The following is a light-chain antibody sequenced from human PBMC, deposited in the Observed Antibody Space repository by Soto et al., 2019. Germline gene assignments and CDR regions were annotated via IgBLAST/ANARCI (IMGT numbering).Light chain of an antibody. CDR3: QQYDNLPFT. CDR1: QDISNY. J-gene: IGKJ4*01. V-gene: IGKV1-33*01. Sequence: DIQMTQSPSSLSASVGDRVTITCQASQDISNYLHWYQQKPGKAPKLLIYDASNLQTGVPSRFSSSGSGTDFTFTISSLQPEDIATYYCQQYDNLPFTFGGGPKVEIK. CDR2: DAS.